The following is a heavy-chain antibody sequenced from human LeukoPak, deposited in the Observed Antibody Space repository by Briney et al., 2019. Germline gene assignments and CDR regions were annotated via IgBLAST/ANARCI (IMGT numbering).Heavy chain of an antibody. J-gene: IGHJ1*01. Sequence: GASVKVSCKASGGTFSSYAISWVRQAPGQGLEWMGRIIPIFGTANYAQKFQGRVTITTDESTSTACMELSSLRSEDTAVYYCARGDHDSSGYYLAEYFQHWGQGTLVTVSS. V-gene: IGHV1-69*05. D-gene: IGHD3-22*01. CDR2: IIPIFGTA. CDR3: ARGDHDSSGYYLAEYFQH. CDR1: GGTFSSYA.